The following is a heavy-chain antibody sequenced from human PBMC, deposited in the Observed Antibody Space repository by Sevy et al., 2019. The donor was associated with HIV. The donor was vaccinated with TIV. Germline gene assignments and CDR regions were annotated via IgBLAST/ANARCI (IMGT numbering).Heavy chain of an antibody. D-gene: IGHD6-13*01. J-gene: IGHJ1*01. Sequence: GGSLRLSCAASGFTFSSYAMHWVRQAPGKGLEWVAVISYDGSNKYYADSVKGRFTISRDNSKNTLYLQMNSLRAEDTAVYYCARPIAAAGTYFQHWGHGTLVTVSS. CDR1: GFTFSSYA. CDR2: ISYDGSNK. V-gene: IGHV3-30-3*01. CDR3: ARPIAAAGTYFQH.